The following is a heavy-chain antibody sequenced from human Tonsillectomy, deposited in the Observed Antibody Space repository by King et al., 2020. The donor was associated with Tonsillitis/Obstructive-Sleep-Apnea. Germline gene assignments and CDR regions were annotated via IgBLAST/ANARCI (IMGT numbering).Heavy chain of an antibody. J-gene: IGHJ6*04. D-gene: IGHD3-22*01. CDR1: GYSFTSYW. CDR2: IYPGDSDT. Sequence: VQLVESGAEVKKPGESLKISCTGSGYSFTSYWIGWVRQMPGKGLEWMGIIYPGDSDTRYSPSFQGQVTISADKSISTAYLKWSSLKASDTAMYYCARWAYYYVSSEYYGMDVWGKGPTVTVSS. CDR3: ARWAYYYVSSEYYGMDV. V-gene: IGHV5-51*03.